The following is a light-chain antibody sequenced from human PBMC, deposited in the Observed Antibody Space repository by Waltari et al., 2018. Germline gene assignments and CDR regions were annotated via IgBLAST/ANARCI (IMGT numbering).Light chain of an antibody. CDR1: QRVSYY. CDR3: QQRTNWPLT. Sequence: EFVLTQSPATLSLSPWERAILYCRASQRVSYYLAWYQQKPGQAPRLLIYDASNRATGIPARFSGSGSGTDFTLTISSLEPEDFAVYYCQQRTNWPLTFGGGTKVEI. CDR2: DAS. J-gene: IGKJ4*01. V-gene: IGKV3-11*01.